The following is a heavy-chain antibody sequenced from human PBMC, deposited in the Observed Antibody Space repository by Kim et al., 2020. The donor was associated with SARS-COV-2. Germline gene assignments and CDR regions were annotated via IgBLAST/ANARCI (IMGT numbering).Heavy chain of an antibody. J-gene: IGHJ4*02. Sequence: SETLSLTCAVYGGSFSGYYWSWIRQPPGKGLEWIGEINHSGSTNYNPSLKSRVTISVDTSKNQFSLKLSSVTAADTAVYYCARAGGWGVFGYWGQGTLVT. V-gene: IGHV4-34*01. CDR2: INHSGST. CDR1: GGSFSGYY. D-gene: IGHD3-10*01. CDR3: ARAGGWGVFGY.